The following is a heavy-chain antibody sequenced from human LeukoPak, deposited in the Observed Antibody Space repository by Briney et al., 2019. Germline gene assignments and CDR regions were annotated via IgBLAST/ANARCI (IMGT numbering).Heavy chain of an antibody. Sequence: GGSLRLSCAASGFTFSSYAMSWVRQAPGKGLEWVSAISSSGDNTYYADSVKGRFTISRDNSKNTLYLRMNSLRVEDTALYYCAKDPGASSGYWGQGTLVTVSS. CDR2: ISSSGDNT. J-gene: IGHJ4*02. V-gene: IGHV3-23*01. CDR1: GFTFSSYA. D-gene: IGHD1-26*01. CDR3: AKDPGASSGY.